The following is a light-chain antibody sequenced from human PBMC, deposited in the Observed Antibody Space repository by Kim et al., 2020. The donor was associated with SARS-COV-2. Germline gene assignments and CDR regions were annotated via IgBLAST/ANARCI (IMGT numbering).Light chain of an antibody. Sequence: PPGEGATLTCRASRSVTTNLAWYHQKPGQHPRLLTYDASNRATGIPARFSGSGSGTEFTLTISSLEPEDFAVYYCQQRESWPLTFGGGTKVDIK. CDR3: QQRESWPLT. V-gene: IGKV3-11*01. J-gene: IGKJ4*01. CDR2: DAS. CDR1: RSVTTN.